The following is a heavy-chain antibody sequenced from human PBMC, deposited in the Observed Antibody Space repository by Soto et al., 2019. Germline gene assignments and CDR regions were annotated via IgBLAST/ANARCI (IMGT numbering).Heavy chain of an antibody. J-gene: IGHJ6*02. CDR2: ISSDGSII. CDR3: ARDPYHYSYYGLDV. Sequence: EVQLVESGGGLVQPGGSLRLSCAASGFAFGSHWMDWVRQTPGKGLVWVGRISSDGSIITYADSVKGRFTISRDNAKNTLYLLMNSLRVEDAAVYFCARDPYHYSYYGLDVWGQGTTVSVSS. V-gene: IGHV3-74*03. CDR1: GFAFGSHW.